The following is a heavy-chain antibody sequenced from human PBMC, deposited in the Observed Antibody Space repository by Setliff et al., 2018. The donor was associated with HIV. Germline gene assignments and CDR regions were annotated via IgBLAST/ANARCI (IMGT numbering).Heavy chain of an antibody. CDR2: IYYSGNT. J-gene: IGHJ4*02. CDR1: GVSTSTSTYY. CDR3: ASAEPPIYSSGWRGVGYFDY. V-gene: IGHV4-39*01. Sequence: SETLSLTCIVSGVSTSTSTYYWGWIRQPPGKGLEWIGYIYYSGNTYYNPSLKSRVAISIDTSKTQFSLKLRSVTAADTAVYYCASAEPPIYSSGWRGVGYFDYWGQGTLVTVSS. D-gene: IGHD6-19*01.